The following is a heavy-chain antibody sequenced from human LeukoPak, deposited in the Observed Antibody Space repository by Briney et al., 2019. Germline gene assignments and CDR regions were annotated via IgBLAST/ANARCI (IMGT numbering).Heavy chain of an antibody. CDR3: TTPHPSYYDSSGY. CDR2: IKSKTDGGTT. J-gene: IGHJ4*02. D-gene: IGHD3-22*01. Sequence: GGSLRLSCAASGFSFSNAWMSWVRQAPGKGLEWVGRIKSKTDGGTTDYAAPVKGRFTISRDDSKNTLYLQMNSLKTEDTAVYYCTTPHPSYYDSSGYWGQGTLSPSPQ. CDR1: GFSFSNAW. V-gene: IGHV3-15*01.